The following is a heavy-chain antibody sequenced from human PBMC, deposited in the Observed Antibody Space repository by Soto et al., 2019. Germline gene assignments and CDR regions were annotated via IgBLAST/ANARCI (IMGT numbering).Heavy chain of an antibody. J-gene: IGHJ4*02. CDR3: VGGQYYFDY. Sequence: QVPLVESGGGVVQPGRSLRLSCAASGFPFTSYGMHWVREGPDKGLEWVAIISYDGSDKYYADSVKGRFTISRDNSKNSLYLQMISLRPEDTALYYCVGGQYYFDYRGQGTLVIVSS. CDR1: GFPFTSYG. D-gene: IGHD3-10*01. CDR2: ISYDGSDK. V-gene: IGHV3-30*03.